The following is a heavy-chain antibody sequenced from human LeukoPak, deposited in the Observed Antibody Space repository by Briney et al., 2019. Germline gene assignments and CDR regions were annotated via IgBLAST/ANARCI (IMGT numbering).Heavy chain of an antibody. CDR1: GFTFSSCT. CDR2: ISSSSSYI. CDR3: ARGEYSYGPLDYYYYMDV. Sequence: PGGSLRLSCAASGFTFSSCTMNWVRQAPGKGLEWVSSISSSSSYIYYADSVKGRFTISRDNAKNSLYLQMNSLRAEDTAVYYCARGEYSYGPLDYYYYMDVWGKGTTVTVSS. J-gene: IGHJ6*03. D-gene: IGHD5-18*01. V-gene: IGHV3-21*01.